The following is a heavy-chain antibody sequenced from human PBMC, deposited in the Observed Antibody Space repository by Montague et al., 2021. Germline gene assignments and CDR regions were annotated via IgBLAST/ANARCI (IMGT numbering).Heavy chain of an antibody. J-gene: IGHJ4*02. D-gene: IGHD5-18*01. CDR2: IYYSGSAGGTT. V-gene: IGHV4-59*13. CDR3: ARGRGNGYVSFDS. Sequence: SETLSLTCTVSGGSISSFYWSWIRQPPEKGLELIAYIYYSGSAGGTTNYNPSLKSRVTISVDSSKNQLSPQLTSVTTADTAVYYCARGRGNGYVSFDSWGQGTLISVSS. CDR1: GGSISSFY.